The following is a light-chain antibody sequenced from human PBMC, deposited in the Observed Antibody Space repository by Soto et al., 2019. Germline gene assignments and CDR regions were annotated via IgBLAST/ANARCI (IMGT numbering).Light chain of an antibody. V-gene: IGKV3-15*01. CDR1: QSVSSY. J-gene: IGKJ1*01. CDR3: HQYYIRPPT. Sequence: EIVLTQSPATLSLSPGERATLSCRSSQSVSSYLAWYQHKPCQAPGLLLNGASTMATGIPARSTGSGSGKEFILTISSLQCEDDAVSYCHQYYIRPPTLGQGTKRDI. CDR2: GAS.